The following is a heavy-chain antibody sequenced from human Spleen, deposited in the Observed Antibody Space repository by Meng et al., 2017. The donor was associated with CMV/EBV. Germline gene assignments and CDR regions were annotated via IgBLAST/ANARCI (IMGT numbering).Heavy chain of an antibody. CDR1: GYVFTDYH. V-gene: IGHV1-2*02. J-gene: IGHJ4*02. D-gene: IGHD2-21*02. CDR2: IDPNNGV. CDR3: ARGLGTVIFFDF. Sequence: ASVKVSCKTSGYVFTDYHMHWLRQAPGQALEWMGWIDPNNGVAQKFQDRVTMTRDTSISTGYIEMIGLTSDDTAVYYCARGLGTVIFFDFWGQGTLVTVSS.